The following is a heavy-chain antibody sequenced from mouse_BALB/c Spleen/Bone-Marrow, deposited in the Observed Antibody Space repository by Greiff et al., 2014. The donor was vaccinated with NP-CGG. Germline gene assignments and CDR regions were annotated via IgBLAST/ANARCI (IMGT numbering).Heavy chain of an antibody. CDR3: AMGVRLYWYFDV. J-gene: IGHJ1*01. CDR2: INPINGDT. D-gene: IGHD2-3*01. Sequence: VQLQQSGPELVKPGASVKMSCKASGYTFTDYYMKWVKQSHGKRLEWIGDINPINGDTFYNQEFKGKATLTVDRSSSTAYMQLDSLTSEDSAVYYCAMGVRLYWYFDVWGAGTTVTVSS. CDR1: GYTFTDYY. V-gene: IGHV1-26*01.